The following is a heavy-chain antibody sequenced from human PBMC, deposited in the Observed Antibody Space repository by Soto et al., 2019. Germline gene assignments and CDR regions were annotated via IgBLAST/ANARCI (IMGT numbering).Heavy chain of an antibody. CDR3: VKEYCTGGTCFDAFDL. V-gene: IGHV3-48*03. Sequence: EAELVESGGGLVQPGGSLTLSCAASGFIFSDYEVDWVRQAPGRGPEWISYISDGGTTIYYAASVKGRFTISRDDAKKSLYLHMNNLRVDDPAIYFCVKEYCTGGTCFDAFDLWGQGTVVTVSS. CDR2: ISDGGTTI. CDR1: GFIFSDYE. J-gene: IGHJ3*01. D-gene: IGHD2-8*02.